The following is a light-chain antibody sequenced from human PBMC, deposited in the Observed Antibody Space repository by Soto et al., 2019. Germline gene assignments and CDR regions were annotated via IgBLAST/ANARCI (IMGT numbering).Light chain of an antibody. CDR1: QSVSNNY. Sequence: EIVLTQSPGTLSLSPGERATLSCRASQSVSNNYLAWYQQKPGQAPRLLIYGASNRATGIPDRFSGSGSRTNFTLTISRLEPGDFAVYYCQQYGSSGRFGQGTKGDIK. V-gene: IGKV3-20*01. J-gene: IGKJ1*01. CDR2: GAS. CDR3: QQYGSSGR.